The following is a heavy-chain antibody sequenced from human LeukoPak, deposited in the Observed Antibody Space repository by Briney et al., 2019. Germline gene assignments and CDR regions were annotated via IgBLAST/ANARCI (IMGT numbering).Heavy chain of an antibody. CDR1: GFTFSSYA. V-gene: IGHV3-23*01. CDR2: VSGSGGST. CDR3: AKNLYCGGGSCYPSALGMDV. D-gene: IGHD2-15*01. J-gene: IGHJ6*02. Sequence: GGSLRLSCAASGFTFSSYAMSWVRQAPGKGLEWVSAVSGSGGSTYYADSVKGRFTISRDNSKNTLFLQMNSLRAEDTAVYYCAKNLYCGGGSCYPSALGMDVWGQGTTVTVSS.